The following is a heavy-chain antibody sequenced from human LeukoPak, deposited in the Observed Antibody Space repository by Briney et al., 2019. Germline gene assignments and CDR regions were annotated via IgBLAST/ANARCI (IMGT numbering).Heavy chain of an antibody. J-gene: IGHJ5*02. CDR1: GYTFTSYG. V-gene: IGHV1-18*01. CDR3: ARESGYDSSGPGYWFDP. D-gene: IGHD5-18*01. Sequence: ASVKVSCKASGYTFTSYGISWVRQAPGQGLEWMGWISAYNGNTNYAQELQGRVTMTTDTSTSTAYMELRSLRSDDTAVYYCARESGYDSSGPGYWFDPWGQGTLVTVSS. CDR2: ISAYNGNT.